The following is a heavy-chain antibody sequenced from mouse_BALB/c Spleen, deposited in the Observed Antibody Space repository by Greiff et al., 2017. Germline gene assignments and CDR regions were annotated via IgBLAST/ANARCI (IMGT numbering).Heavy chain of an antibody. CDR2: ISYSGST. Sequence: EVQLQESGPGLVKPSQSLSLTCTATGYSITSDYAWKWIRQFPGNKLGWMGYISYSGSTSYNPSLKSRTSITRDTSKNQFFLQLKSVTTEDTATSYGARTYDGYYGFAYWGQGTLVTVSA. D-gene: IGHD2-3*01. CDR1: GYSITSDYA. J-gene: IGHJ3*01. V-gene: IGHV3-2*02. CDR3: ARTYDGYYGFAY.